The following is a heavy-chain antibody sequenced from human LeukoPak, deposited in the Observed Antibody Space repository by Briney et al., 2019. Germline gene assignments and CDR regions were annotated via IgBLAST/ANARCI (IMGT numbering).Heavy chain of an antibody. V-gene: IGHV3-23*01. D-gene: IGHD3-10*01. Sequence: GGSLRLSCAASGFTFSSYAMSWVRQAPGKGLEWVSCISGSAATTYYADSAKGRFTISRDNYKNRLYLRMNSLRVEDTAVYYCAKSVGIIRRGAFDIWGQGTMVTVSS. CDR2: ISGSAATT. CDR3: AKSVGIIRRGAFDI. CDR1: GFTFSSYA. J-gene: IGHJ3*02.